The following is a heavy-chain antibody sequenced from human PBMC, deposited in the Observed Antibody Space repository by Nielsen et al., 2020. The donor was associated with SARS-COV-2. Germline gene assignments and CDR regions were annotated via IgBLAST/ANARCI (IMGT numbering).Heavy chain of an antibody. CDR3: AREDTVTFDY. D-gene: IGHD4-17*01. J-gene: IGHJ4*02. Sequence: GGSLRLSCAASGFTFDDYAMHWVRQAPGKGLEWVSGISWNSGSIGYADSVKGRFTISRDNSKNTLYLQMNSLRAEDTAVYYCAREDTVTFDYWGQGTLVTVSS. CDR2: ISWNSGSI. V-gene: IGHV3-9*01. CDR1: GFTFDDYA.